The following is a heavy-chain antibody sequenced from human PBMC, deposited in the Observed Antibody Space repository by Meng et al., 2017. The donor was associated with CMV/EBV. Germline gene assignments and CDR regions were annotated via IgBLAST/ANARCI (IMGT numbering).Heavy chain of an antibody. CDR3: ARDGPNGIVVAGGDI. CDR2: INSDGSRT. CDR1: GFTFSSYW. J-gene: IGHJ3*02. V-gene: IGHV3-74*01. Sequence: GESLKISCAASGFTFSSYWMHWVRQAPGKGLVWVSRINSDGSRTSYEDSVKGRFTISRDNAKNTLYLQMNSLRAEDTAVYYCARDGPNGIVVAGGDIWGQGTMVTVSS. D-gene: IGHD6-19*01.